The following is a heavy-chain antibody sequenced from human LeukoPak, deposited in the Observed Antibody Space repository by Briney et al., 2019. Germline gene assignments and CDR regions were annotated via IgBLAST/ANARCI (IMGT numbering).Heavy chain of an antibody. D-gene: IGHD3-22*01. CDR2: IYYSGST. Sequence: SETLSLTCTVSGGSISSSSYYWGWIRQPPGKGLEWIGSIYYSGSTYYNPSLKSRGTISVDTSKNQFSLKLSSVTAADKAVYYCARQMRTYYYDSSGYGGAFDIWGQGTMVTVSS. J-gene: IGHJ3*02. CDR1: GGSISSSSYY. V-gene: IGHV4-39*01. CDR3: ARQMRTYYYDSSGYGGAFDI.